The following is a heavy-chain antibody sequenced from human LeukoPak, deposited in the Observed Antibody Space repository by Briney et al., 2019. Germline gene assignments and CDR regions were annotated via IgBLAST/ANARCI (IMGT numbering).Heavy chain of an antibody. CDR2: IYYSGST. CDR1: GGSISSYY. J-gene: IGHJ4*02. V-gene: IGHV4-59*01. D-gene: IGHD6-19*01. CDR3: ARGHYSSGCRLDY. Sequence: SETLSLTCTASGGSISSYYLSWLRQPPGKGLEWIGYIYYSGSTKYNPSLKSRVTISVDTSKNQFSLKLSSVTAADTAVYYCARGHYSSGCRLDYWGQGTLVTVSS.